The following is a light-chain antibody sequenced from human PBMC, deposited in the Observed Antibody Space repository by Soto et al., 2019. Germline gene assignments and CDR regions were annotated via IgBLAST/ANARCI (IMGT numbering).Light chain of an antibody. CDR3: SSYAGNNNVV. CDR1: SSDVGGYNY. CDR2: EVS. Sequence: QSALTQPPSASGSPGQSVTISCTGTSSDVGGYNYVSWYQQYPGKAPKVMIYEVSKRPSGVPDRFSGSKSGNTASLTVSGLQAEDEADYYCSSYAGNNNVVFGGGTKLTVL. J-gene: IGLJ2*01. V-gene: IGLV2-8*01.